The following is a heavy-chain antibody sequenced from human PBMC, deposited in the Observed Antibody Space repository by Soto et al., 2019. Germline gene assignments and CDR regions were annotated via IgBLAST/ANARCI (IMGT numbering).Heavy chain of an antibody. Sequence: QLQLQESGPGLVKPSETLSLTCTVSGGSISGSSYYWGWIRQPPGKGLEWIGSIYYSGSTYYNPSLKSRVTISVDTSKNQFSLKLSSVTAADTAVYYCAGGIAVAGNWFDPWGQGTLVTVSS. CDR1: GGSISGSSYY. CDR3: AGGIAVAGNWFDP. J-gene: IGHJ5*02. CDR2: IYYSGST. V-gene: IGHV4-39*01. D-gene: IGHD6-19*01.